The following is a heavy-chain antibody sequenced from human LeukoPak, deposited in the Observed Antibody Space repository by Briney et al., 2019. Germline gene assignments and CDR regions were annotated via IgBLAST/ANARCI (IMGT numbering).Heavy chain of an antibody. V-gene: IGHV4-59*03. CDR2: IYNSGRT. D-gene: IGHD2-21*02. J-gene: IGHJ4*02. CDR3: AGLPPHRPLDY. Sequence: SETLSLTCTVSGGSISSYYWSWIRQPPGKGLEWIGYIYNSGRTNYNPSLKSRVTISVDTSTNQVSLKLSSVIAADTAAYYCAGLPPHRPLDYWGQGTLVTVSS. CDR1: GGSISSYY.